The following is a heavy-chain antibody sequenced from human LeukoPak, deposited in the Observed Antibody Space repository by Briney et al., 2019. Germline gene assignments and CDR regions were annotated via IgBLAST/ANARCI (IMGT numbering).Heavy chain of an antibody. CDR2: INEEGTEK. CDR3: ARGHVWFDP. CDR1: TFTFSRYW. V-gene: IGHV3-7*05. Sequence: GGSLRLSCVDSTFTFSRYWMRWVRQAPGKGLEWVANINEEGTEKHYVDSVKGRFTISRDNAKNSLYLQMNSLRAEDMAVYYCARGHVWFDPWGQGTLVTVSS. J-gene: IGHJ5*02.